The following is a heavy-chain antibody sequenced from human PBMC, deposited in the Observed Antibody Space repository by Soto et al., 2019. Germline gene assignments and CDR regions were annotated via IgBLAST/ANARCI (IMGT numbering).Heavy chain of an antibody. J-gene: IGHJ5*02. Sequence: QVQLQESGPRLVKPSETLSLTCSVSGDSISSYYWSWIRQPPGKGLEWIGYIYYSGSTNYNPSFKSRVTISVDTPKSQFSRKLTSVTAADTAVYYCARGVATIGPWGQGTLVTVSS. D-gene: IGHD5-12*01. V-gene: IGHV4-59*01. CDR2: IYYSGST. CDR3: ARGVATIGP. CDR1: GDSISSYY.